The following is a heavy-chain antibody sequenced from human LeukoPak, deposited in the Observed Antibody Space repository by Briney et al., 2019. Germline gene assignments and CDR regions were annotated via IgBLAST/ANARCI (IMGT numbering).Heavy chain of an antibody. CDR2: IDAGNGNT. V-gene: IGHV1-3*01. D-gene: IGHD1-14*01. CDR1: GYTFTSYA. CDR3: ARGGNRLYFDY. J-gene: IGHJ4*02. Sequence: ASVKVSCKASGYTFTSYAMHWVRQAPGQRLEWMGWIDAGNGNTKYSQKFQGRVTITRDTSASTAYMELSSLRSEDTAVYYCARGGNRLYFDYWGQGTLVPVSS.